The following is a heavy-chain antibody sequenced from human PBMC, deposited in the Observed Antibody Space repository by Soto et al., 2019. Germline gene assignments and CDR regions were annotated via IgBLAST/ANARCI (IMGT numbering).Heavy chain of an antibody. Sequence: GGSLRLSCAASGFTFSNAWMSWVRQAPGKGLEWVGRIKSKTDGGTTDYAAPVKGRFTISRDDSKNTLYLQMNSLKTEDTAVYYCTTGVSGMGDIVVVPAALRYYYYYYMDVWGKGTTVTVSS. V-gene: IGHV3-15*01. D-gene: IGHD2-2*01. CDR3: TTGVSGMGDIVVVPAALRYYYYYYMDV. J-gene: IGHJ6*03. CDR2: IKSKTDGGTT. CDR1: GFTFSNAW.